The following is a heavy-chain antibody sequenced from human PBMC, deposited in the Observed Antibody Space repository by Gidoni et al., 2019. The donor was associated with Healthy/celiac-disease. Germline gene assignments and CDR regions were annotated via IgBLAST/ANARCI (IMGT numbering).Heavy chain of an antibody. V-gene: IGHV3-9*01. Sequence: EVQLVESGGGLVQPGRSLRLSCAASGFTFDDYAMHGVRQAPGKGLEWVSGISWNSGSIGYADSVKGRFTISRDNAKNSLYLQMNSLRAEDTALYYCAKGRDFGVVAPSSVDYWGQGTLVTVSS. CDR2: ISWNSGSI. CDR1: GFTFDDYA. CDR3: AKGRDFGVVAPSSVDY. J-gene: IGHJ4*02. D-gene: IGHD3-3*01.